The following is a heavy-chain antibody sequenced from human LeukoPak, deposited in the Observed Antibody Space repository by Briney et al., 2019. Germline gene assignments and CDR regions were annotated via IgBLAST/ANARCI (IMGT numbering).Heavy chain of an antibody. CDR1: GFTFSSYW. CDR2: INSDGSST. J-gene: IGHJ5*02. CDR3: ASLGPIVVVPAAMNWFDP. D-gene: IGHD2-2*01. Sequence: GGSPRLSCAASGFTFSSYWMHWVRQAPGKGLVWVSRINSDGSSTSYADSVKGRFTISRDNAKNTLYLQMNSLRAEDTAVYYCASLGPIVVVPAAMNWFDPWGQGTLVTVSS. V-gene: IGHV3-74*01.